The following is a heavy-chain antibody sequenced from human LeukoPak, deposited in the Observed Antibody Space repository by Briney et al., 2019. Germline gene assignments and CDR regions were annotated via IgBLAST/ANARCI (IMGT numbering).Heavy chain of an antibody. Sequence: SETLSLTCTVYGGSFSGYYWSWIRQPPGKGLEWIGEINHSESTNYNPSLKSRVTISLDTSKNQFSLNLSSVTAADTAVYYCARRWVYDKRAFDAWGQGTMVTVSS. V-gene: IGHV4-34*01. CDR1: GGSFSGYY. J-gene: IGHJ3*01. CDR3: ARRWVYDKRAFDA. CDR2: INHSEST. D-gene: IGHD3-16*01.